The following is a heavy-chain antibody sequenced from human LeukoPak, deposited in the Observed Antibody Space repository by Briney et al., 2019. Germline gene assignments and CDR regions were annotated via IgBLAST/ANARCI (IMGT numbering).Heavy chain of an antibody. V-gene: IGHV3-48*03. Sequence: PGGSLRLSCAASGFTFSSYEMNWVRQAPGKGLEWVPYISSSGSTIYYADSVKGRFTISRDNAKNSLYLQMNSLRAEDTAVYYCASLPEVPPDYWGQGTLVAVSS. CDR2: ISSSGSTI. J-gene: IGHJ4*02. CDR3: ASLPEVPPDY. CDR1: GFTFSSYE.